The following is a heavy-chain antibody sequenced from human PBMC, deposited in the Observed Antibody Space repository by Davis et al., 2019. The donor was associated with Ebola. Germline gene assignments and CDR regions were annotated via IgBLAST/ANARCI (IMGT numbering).Heavy chain of an antibody. CDR3: TLGEN. J-gene: IGHJ4*02. Sequence: SCAASGFTFSNVWFTWVRQCPGKGLQWIGRIRSRSDGGTTDYAAPVKGRFTIPRDDSQNMVYLQMNSLKTEDTAVYFCTLGENWGPGTQVTVSS. D-gene: IGHD3-16*01. V-gene: IGHV3-15*01. CDR2: IRSRSDGGTT. CDR1: GFTFSNVW.